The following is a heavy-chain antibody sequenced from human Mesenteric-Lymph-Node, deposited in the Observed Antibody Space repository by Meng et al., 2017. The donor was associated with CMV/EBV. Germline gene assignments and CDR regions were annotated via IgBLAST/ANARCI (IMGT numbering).Heavy chain of an antibody. Sequence: GESLKISCGASGFTFSNYWMHWVRQVPGKGLVWVSRINTDGSVTTYADSVKGRFTISRDNAEKTVYLQMISLRAEDTAVYYCARGGVRSTDYYTMAVWGQGTTVTVSS. CDR3: ARGGVRSTDYYTMAV. J-gene: IGHJ6*02. CDR1: GFTFSNYW. CDR2: INTDGSVT. D-gene: IGHD3-3*01. V-gene: IGHV3-74*01.